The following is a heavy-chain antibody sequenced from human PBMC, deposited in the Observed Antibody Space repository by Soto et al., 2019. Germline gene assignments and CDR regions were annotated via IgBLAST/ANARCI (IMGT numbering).Heavy chain of an antibody. V-gene: IGHV1-18*01. CDR3: ARLPTTVTTLNYYYYGMDV. J-gene: IGHJ6*02. Sequence: ASVKVSCKASGYTFTSYDINWVRQATGQGLEWMGWISAYNGNTNYAQKLQGRVTMTTDTSTSTAYMELRSLRSDDTAVYYCARLPTTVTTLNYYYYGMDVWGQGTTVTVSS. D-gene: IGHD4-17*01. CDR2: ISAYNGNT. CDR1: GYTFTSYD.